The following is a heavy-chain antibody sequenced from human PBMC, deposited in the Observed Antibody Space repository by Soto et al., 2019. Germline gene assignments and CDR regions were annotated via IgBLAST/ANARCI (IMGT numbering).Heavy chain of an antibody. J-gene: IGHJ4*02. D-gene: IGHD3-22*01. CDR2: ISSSAYT. CDR3: ARNFDSGGYYSDY. V-gene: IGHV3-11*06. Sequence: NPGGSLRLSCAASGFPFSDYYMSWIRQAPGEGLEWISYISSSAYTIYADSVKGRFTISRDNAKNSLFLQMTSLRVEDTAVYYCARNFDSGGYYSDYWGQGTLVTVS. CDR1: GFPFSDYY.